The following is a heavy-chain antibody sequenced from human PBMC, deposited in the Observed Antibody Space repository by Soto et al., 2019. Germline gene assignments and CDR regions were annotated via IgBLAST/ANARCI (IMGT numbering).Heavy chain of an antibody. CDR2: VYHSGST. CDR3: ARLRAVADNYYFDY. J-gene: IGHJ4*02. D-gene: IGHD6-13*01. Sequence: SETLSLTCTVSGGSISSYYWSWIRQSPGKGLEWIGYVYHSGSTNYNPSLKSRVTISVDTSETHFSLKLTSVTAADTAVYFCARLRAVADNYYFDYWGQGTLVTVSS. CDR1: GGSISSYY. V-gene: IGHV4-59*01.